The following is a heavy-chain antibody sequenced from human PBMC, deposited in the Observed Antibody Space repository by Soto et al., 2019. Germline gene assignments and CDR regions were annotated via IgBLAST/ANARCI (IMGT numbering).Heavy chain of an antibody. CDR1: GGSISSSSYY. V-gene: IGHV4-39*01. CDR3: ARGLRWSNGGFDP. CDR2: IYYSGST. J-gene: IGHJ5*02. D-gene: IGHD4-17*01. Sequence: QLQLQESGPGLVKPSETLSLTCTVSGGSISSSSYYWGWIRQPPGKGLEWIGSIYYSGSTYYNPSLKSRVTISEDTSNNQFSLKLSSVTAADTAVYYCARGLRWSNGGFDPWGQGTLVTVSS.